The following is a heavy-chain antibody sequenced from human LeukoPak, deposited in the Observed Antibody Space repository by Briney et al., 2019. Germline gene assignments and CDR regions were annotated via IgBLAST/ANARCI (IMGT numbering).Heavy chain of an antibody. D-gene: IGHD6-19*01. CDR1: GFTFTNYG. V-gene: IGHV3-48*01. Sequence: GGSLRLSCAASGFTFTNYGMNWVRQAPGKGLEWISYVGGSVTFIYYADSVKGRFTISGDNAKNSLSLQMNSLRSEDTAVYYCAKSGSYASAWYAGDRFDPWGQGTLVTVSS. J-gene: IGHJ5*02. CDR3: AKSGSYASAWYAGDRFDP. CDR2: VGGSVTFI.